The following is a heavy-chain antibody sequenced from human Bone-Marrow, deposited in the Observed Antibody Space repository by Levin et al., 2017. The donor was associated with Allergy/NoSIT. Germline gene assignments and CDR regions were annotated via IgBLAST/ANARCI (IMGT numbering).Heavy chain of an antibody. Sequence: PGGSLRLSCTVSDGSVSSSNWWNWVRQPPGKGLEWIGKIYHTGSSTYNPSLESRVTISIDKSKNEFSLNLSSVTAADTAVYFCAKFPFKGAYGSRNYQPVWGQGTQVTVSS. D-gene: IGHD3-10*01. CDR2: IYHTGSS. V-gene: IGHV4-4*01. CDR1: DGSVSSSNW. J-gene: IGHJ4*02. CDR3: AKFPFKGAYGSRNYQPV.